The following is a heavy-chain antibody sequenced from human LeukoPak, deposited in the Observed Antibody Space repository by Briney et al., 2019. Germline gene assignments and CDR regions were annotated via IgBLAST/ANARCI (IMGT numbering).Heavy chain of an antibody. V-gene: IGHV1-46*01. CDR1: GYTFTNYY. CDR2: INPNGGST. J-gene: IGHJ3*02. CDR3: ARGNLPTNAFDI. Sequence: GASVKVSCKASGYTFTNYYIHWVRQAPGQGLEWVGLINPNGGSTGYAQRFQGRVTVTTDTSTSTVYMELSSLRSEDTAVYYCARGNLPTNAFDIWGQGTMVTVSS. D-gene: IGHD5/OR15-5a*01.